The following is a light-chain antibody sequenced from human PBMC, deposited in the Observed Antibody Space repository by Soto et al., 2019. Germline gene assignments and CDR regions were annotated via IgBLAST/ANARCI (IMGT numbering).Light chain of an antibody. CDR3: QSYDSSLSGPTKI. Sequence: QSVLTQPPSVSGAPGQRVTISCTGSSSNIGAGYDVHWYQQLPGTAPKLLIYGNSNRPSGVPDRFSGSKSGTSASLAITGLQAEDEADYYCQSYDSSLSGPTKIFGTGTQLTVL. CDR1: SSNIGAGYD. J-gene: IGLJ1*01. V-gene: IGLV1-40*01. CDR2: GNS.